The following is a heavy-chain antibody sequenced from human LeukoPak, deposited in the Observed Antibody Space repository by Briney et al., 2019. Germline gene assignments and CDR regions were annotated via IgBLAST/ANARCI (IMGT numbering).Heavy chain of an antibody. J-gene: IGHJ4*02. CDR3: ARFGLRYFDWLPFDY. V-gene: IGHV3-11*06. CDR2: ISSSSSYT. D-gene: IGHD3-9*01. CDR1: GFTFSDYY. Sequence: GGSLRLSYAASGFTFSDYYMSWIRQAPGKGLEWVPYISSSSSYTNYADSVKGRFTISRDNAKNSLYLQMNSLRAEDTAVYYCARFGLRYFDWLPFDYWGQGTLVTVSS.